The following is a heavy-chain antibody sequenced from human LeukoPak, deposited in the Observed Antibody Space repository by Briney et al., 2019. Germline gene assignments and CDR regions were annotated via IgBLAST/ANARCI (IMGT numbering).Heavy chain of an antibody. J-gene: IGHJ4*02. D-gene: IGHD6-13*01. CDR1: GGSISSSSYY. Sequence: KPSETLSLTCTVSGGSISSSSYYWGWIRQPPGKGLEWIGSIYYSGSTNYNPSLKSRVTISVDTSKNQFSLKLSSVTAADTAVYYCARGYSSSIDYWGQGTLVTVSS. CDR2: IYYSGST. V-gene: IGHV4-39*07. CDR3: ARGYSSSIDY.